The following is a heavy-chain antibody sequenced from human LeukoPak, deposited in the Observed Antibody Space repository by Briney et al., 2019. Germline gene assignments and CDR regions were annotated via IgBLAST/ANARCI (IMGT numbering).Heavy chain of an antibody. V-gene: IGHV3-23*01. CDR1: RLTLGSYT. CDR2: ISDSGDST. CDR3: AKGTGRGIDY. Sequence: GGSLRLSCAASRLTLGSYTMSWVRQAPGKGLEWVSTISDSGDSTYYAGSVKGRFTISRDNTKNTLYLQMNSLRAEDTALYYCAKGTGRGIDYWGQGTLVTVSS. J-gene: IGHJ4*02. D-gene: IGHD3-10*01.